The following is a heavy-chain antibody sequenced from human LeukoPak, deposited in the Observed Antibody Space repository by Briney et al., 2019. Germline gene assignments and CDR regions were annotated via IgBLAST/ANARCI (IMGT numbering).Heavy chain of an antibody. CDR1: GFTVSSNY. Sequence: GGSLRLFCAVSGFTVSSNYIRWVPRAPGKGLECVSVIYSGGSTYYADSVKGRFTISRDNSKNTLYLQINGVRAEDTAVYYCASRTYYFDYWGQGTLVTGSS. V-gene: IGHV3-66*02. CDR2: IYSGGST. CDR3: ASRTYYFDY. J-gene: IGHJ4*02.